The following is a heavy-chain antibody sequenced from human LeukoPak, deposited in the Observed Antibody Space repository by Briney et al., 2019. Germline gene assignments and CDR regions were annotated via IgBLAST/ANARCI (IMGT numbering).Heavy chain of an antibody. D-gene: IGHD2-15*01. CDR1: GFTFSSYA. CDR2: ISGSGGST. Sequence: GGSLRLSCAATGFTFSSYAMSWVRQAPGKGLEWVSAISGSGGSTYYADSVKGRFTISRDNSKNTLYLQMNSLRAEDTAVYYCAKLVAATGYAFDIWGQGTMVTVSS. J-gene: IGHJ3*02. CDR3: AKLVAATGYAFDI. V-gene: IGHV3-23*01.